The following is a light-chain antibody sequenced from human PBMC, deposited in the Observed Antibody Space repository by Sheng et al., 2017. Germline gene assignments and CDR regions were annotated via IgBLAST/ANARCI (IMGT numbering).Light chain of an antibody. CDR2: LHP. CDR3: QQSYSTPPIT. J-gene: IGKJ5*01. CDR1: QSVSGS. Sequence: DIQMTQSPSSLSASIGDRVTITCRASQSVSGSLNWYQQNQGRPLSSSSMLHPLCQSGVSARFSGSGSGTDFTLTINNLQPEDFATYYCQQSYSTPPITFGQGTRLEIK. V-gene: IGKV1-39*01.